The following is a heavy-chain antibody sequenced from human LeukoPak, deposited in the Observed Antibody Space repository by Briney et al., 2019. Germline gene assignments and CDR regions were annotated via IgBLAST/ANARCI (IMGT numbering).Heavy chain of an antibody. CDR1: GFTFSSYE. CDR2: ISSSGSTI. CDR3: AKALTDSSGYYEEDY. Sequence: GGSLRLSCAASGFTFSSYEMNWVRQAPGKGLEWVSYISSSGSTIYYADSVKGRFTISRDNAKNSLYLQMNSLRAEDTAVYYCAKALTDSSGYYEEDYWGQGTLVTVSS. V-gene: IGHV3-48*03. D-gene: IGHD3-22*01. J-gene: IGHJ4*02.